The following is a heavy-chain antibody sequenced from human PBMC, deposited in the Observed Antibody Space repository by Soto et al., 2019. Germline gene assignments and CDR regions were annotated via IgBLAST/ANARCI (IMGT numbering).Heavy chain of an antibody. CDR3: AIDLCWAFDS. Sequence: EVQLVESGGGSVQPGGSLRLYCAASGFTFSTFSMNWVRQAPGRGLEWISYISGGGRPISYADSVKGRFTISRDNAKNSLYLQMDSLTDEDTAVYYCAIDLCWAFDSWVQGTLVTVSS. CDR2: ISGGGRPI. V-gene: IGHV3-48*02. CDR1: GFTFSTFS. D-gene: IGHD2-15*01. J-gene: IGHJ4*02.